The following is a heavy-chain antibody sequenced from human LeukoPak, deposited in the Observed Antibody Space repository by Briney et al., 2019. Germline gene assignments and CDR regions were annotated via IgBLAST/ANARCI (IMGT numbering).Heavy chain of an antibody. CDR1: GFTFSSYG. D-gene: IGHD3-22*01. Sequence: GGSLRLSCAASGFTFSSYGMNWVRQAPGKGLEWVSCISSSSSYIYYADSVKGRFTISRDNAKNSLYLQMNSLRAEDTAVYYCARDRHKYNYDSGGYPPYWGQGTLVTVSS. CDR3: ARDRHKYNYDSGGYPPY. CDR2: ISSSSSYI. J-gene: IGHJ4*02. V-gene: IGHV3-21*01.